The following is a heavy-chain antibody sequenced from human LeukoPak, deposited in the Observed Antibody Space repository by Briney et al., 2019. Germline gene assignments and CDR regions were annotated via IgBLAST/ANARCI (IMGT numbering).Heavy chain of an antibody. V-gene: IGHV1-2*02. CDR1: GYTISDYF. D-gene: IGHD5-12*01. CDR3: VSARYSGHEPFDF. J-gene: IGHJ4*02. Sequence: GASVKVSCKASGYTISDYFMHWVRQAPGQGLEWMGWINPNTNGINYAQKFQGRVIMTRDTSINTAYMELRSLTSDDTAIYYCVSARYSGHEPFDFWGQGTLVTVST. CDR2: INPNTNGI.